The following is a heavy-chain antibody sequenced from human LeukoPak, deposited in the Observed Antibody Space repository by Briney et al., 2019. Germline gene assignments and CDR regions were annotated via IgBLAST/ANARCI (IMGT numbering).Heavy chain of an antibody. D-gene: IGHD1-26*01. CDR3: ARDLNSGSPKFGG. J-gene: IGHJ4*02. Sequence: GASVKVSCKASGYTFTGYYMHWVRQAPRQGLEWMGWINPNSGGTNYAQKFQGRVTMTRDTSISTAYMELSGLRSDDTAVYYCARDLNSGSPKFGGWGQGTLVTVSS. CDR2: INPNSGGT. CDR1: GYTFTGYY. V-gene: IGHV1-2*02.